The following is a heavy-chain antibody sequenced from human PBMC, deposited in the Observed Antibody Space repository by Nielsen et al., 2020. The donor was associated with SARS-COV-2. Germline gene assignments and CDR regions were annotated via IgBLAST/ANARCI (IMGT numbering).Heavy chain of an antibody. Sequence: GESLKISCTASGFTFGDYAMSWVRQAPGKGLEWVGFIRSKAYGGTTEYAASVKGRFTISRDDSKSIAYLQMNSLKTEDTAVYYCTRDSIVLMVYGYGMDVWGQGTTVTVSS. D-gene: IGHD2-8*01. J-gene: IGHJ6*02. CDR2: IRSKAYGGTT. CDR1: GFTFGDYA. CDR3: TRDSIVLMVYGYGMDV. V-gene: IGHV3-49*04.